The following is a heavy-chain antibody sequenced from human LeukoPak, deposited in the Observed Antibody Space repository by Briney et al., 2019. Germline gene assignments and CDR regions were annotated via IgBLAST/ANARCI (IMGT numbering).Heavy chain of an antibody. CDR3: ARGYDSSGYTTFDY. CDR2: ISGGGGPT. CDR1: GFTFSNFA. J-gene: IGHJ4*02. V-gene: IGHV3-23*01. D-gene: IGHD3-22*01. Sequence: GGSLRLSCAASGFTFSNFAISWVRQAPGKGLEWVSAISGGGGPTYYADSVKGRFTISRDNAKNLLYLQMNSLRAEDTAVYYCARGYDSSGYTTFDYWGQGTLVTVPS.